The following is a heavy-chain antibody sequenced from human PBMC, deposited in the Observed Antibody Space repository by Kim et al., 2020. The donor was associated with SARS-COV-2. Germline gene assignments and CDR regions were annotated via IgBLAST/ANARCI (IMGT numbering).Heavy chain of an antibody. CDR2: IDPSDSYT. CDR3: AKEYCSSTSCYLPGG. V-gene: IGHV5-10-1*01. CDR1: GYSFTSYW. D-gene: IGHD2-2*01. J-gene: IGHJ4*02. Sequence: GGSLRLSCKGSGYSFTSYWISWVRQMPGKGLEWMGRIDPSDSYTNYSPSFQGHVTISADKSISTAYLQWSSLKASDTAMYYCAKEYCSSTSCYLPGGWGQGTLVTVSS.